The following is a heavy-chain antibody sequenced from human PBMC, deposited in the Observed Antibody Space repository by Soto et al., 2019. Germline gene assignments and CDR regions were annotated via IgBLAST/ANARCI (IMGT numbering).Heavy chain of an antibody. D-gene: IGHD3-9*01. V-gene: IGHV3-11*01. CDR3: ARVPSLLEDILTGYYNVIPPFMDV. CDR1: GFTFSDYY. Sequence: PGGSLRLSCAASGFTFSDYYMSWIRQAPGKGLEWVSYISSSGSTIYYADSVKGRFTISRDNAKNSLYLQMNSLRAEDTAVYYCARVPSLLEDILTGYYNVIPPFMDVWGQGTTVTVSS. J-gene: IGHJ6*02. CDR2: ISSSGSTI.